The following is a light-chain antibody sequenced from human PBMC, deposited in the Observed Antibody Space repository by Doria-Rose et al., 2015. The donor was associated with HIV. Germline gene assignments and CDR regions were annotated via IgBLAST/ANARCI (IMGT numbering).Light chain of an antibody. CDR1: QGISSY. J-gene: IGKJ2*01. Sequence: ILLTQSPSSLSASTGDRVTITCRASQGISSYLAWYQQKPGKAPKLLIYAASTLQSGVPSRFSGSGSGTDFTLTISCLQSEDFAAYYCQQYYSYPRTFGQGTKLEIK. CDR2: AAS. V-gene: IGKV1-8*01. CDR3: QQYYSYPRT.